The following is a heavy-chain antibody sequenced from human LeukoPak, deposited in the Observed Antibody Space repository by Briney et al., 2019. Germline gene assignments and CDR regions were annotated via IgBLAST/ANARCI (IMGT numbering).Heavy chain of an antibody. CDR2: VYTSGSI. D-gene: IGHD1-1*01. J-gene: IGHJ6*03. CDR1: GGSISSYY. CDR3: AGETGTRLDRVYFYYMDA. Sequence: PSETLSLTCTVSGGSISSYYWSWIRQPAGKGLEWNGRVYTSGSIYYNPSLTSRVTMSVDTSKNHFSLKLSSVTAADTAVYYCAGETGTRLDRVYFYYMDAWGKGTTVTVSS. V-gene: IGHV4-4*07.